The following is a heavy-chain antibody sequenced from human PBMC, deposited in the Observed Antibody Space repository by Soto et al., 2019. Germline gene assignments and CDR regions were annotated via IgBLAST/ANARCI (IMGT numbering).Heavy chain of an antibody. CDR1: GGSISSYY. Sequence: ETLSLTCTVSGGSISSYYWSWIRQPPGKGLEWIGYIYYSGSTNYNPSLKSRVTISVDTSKNQFSLKLSSVTAADTAVYYCAREGAWEYNWFDPWGQGTLVTVSS. CDR2: IYYSGST. CDR3: AREGAWEYNWFDP. V-gene: IGHV4-59*01. D-gene: IGHD1-26*01. J-gene: IGHJ5*02.